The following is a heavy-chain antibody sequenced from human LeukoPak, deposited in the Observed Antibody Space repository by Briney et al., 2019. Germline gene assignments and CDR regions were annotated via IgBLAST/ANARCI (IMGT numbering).Heavy chain of an antibody. CDR1: GFTFSSYA. J-gene: IGHJ4*02. Sequence: GGSLRLSCAASGFTFSSYAMHWVRQAPGKGLEWVAVISYDGSNKYYADSVKGRFTISRDNSKNTLYLQMNSLRAEDTAVYYCGRDYPDGDYGGYFDYWGQGALVTVSS. CDR3: GRDYPDGDYGGYFDY. D-gene: IGHD4-17*01. CDR2: ISYDGSNK. V-gene: IGHV3-30-3*01.